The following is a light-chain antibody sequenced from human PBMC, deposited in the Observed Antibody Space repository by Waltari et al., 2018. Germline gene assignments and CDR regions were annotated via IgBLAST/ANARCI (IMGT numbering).Light chain of an antibody. J-gene: IGLJ1*01. CDR1: SSNIGNNY. V-gene: IGLV1-51*01. Sequence: QSVLTQPPSVSAAPGQKVNVSCSGSSSNIGNNYVSWYQQLQGSAPTLLIYDNDKRPSGIPDRLSGSKSGNSATLGITGLQAGDEADYYCGTWDSSLSLYVFGTGTKVTVL. CDR3: GTWDSSLSLYV. CDR2: DND.